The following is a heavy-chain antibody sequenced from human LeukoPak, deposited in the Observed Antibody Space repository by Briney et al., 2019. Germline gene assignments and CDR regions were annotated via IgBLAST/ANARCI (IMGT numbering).Heavy chain of an antibody. CDR1: GYTFTGNF. J-gene: IGHJ4*02. Sequence: GASVKVSCKASGYTFTGNFLHWARQAPGQGFEWMGWIKPISGGTNYAQKFQGRVTLTTDTSINTAYMELSSLKSDDTAVYYCARSPRDVIVVVGATRFDYWGQGTLVTVSS. D-gene: IGHD2-15*01. V-gene: IGHV1-2*02. CDR2: IKPISGGT. CDR3: ARSPRDVIVVVGATRFDY.